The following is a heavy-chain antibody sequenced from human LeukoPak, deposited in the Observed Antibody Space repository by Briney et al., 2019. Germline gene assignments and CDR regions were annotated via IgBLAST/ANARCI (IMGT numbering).Heavy chain of an antibody. CDR1: GYTFNNYD. Sequence: GASVKVSCKASGYTFNNYDINWVRQAPGQGLEWMGWMNPNSGNTGYAQKFQGRFTLTRETFISTAYMELSSLRSEDTAVYYCASRAAAGVESWFDPWGQGILVTVSS. CDR3: ASRAAAGVESWFDP. D-gene: IGHD6-13*01. J-gene: IGHJ5*02. V-gene: IGHV1-8*01. CDR2: MNPNSGNT.